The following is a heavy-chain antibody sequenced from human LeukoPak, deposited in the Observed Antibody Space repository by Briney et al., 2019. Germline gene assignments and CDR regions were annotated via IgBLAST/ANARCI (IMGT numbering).Heavy chain of an antibody. CDR1: GGSISSGDYY. Sequence: SETLSLTCTVSGGSISSGDYYWSWIRQPPGKGLEWIGYIYYSGSTYYNPSLKSRITISVETAKNQFSLKLSSVTAADTAVYYCASLAGYCSSTSCYDFDYWGQGTLVTVSS. J-gene: IGHJ4*02. V-gene: IGHV4-30-4*08. D-gene: IGHD2-2*01. CDR2: IYYSGST. CDR3: ASLAGYCSSTSCYDFDY.